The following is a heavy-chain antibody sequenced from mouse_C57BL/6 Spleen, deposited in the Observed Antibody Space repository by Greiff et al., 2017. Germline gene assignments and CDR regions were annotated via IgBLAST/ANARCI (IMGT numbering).Heavy chain of an antibody. J-gene: IGHJ3*01. CDR2: INPSSGYT. CDR3: ARGVDYYGSSWAFAY. D-gene: IGHD1-1*01. Sequence: QVQLQQSGAELAKPGASVKLSCKASGYTFTSYWMHWVKQRPGQGLEWIGYINPSSGYTKYTQKFKDKATLTADKTSSTAYMQLSSLTSEDSAVYYCARGVDYYGSSWAFAYWGQGTLVTVSA. CDR1: GYTFTSYW. V-gene: IGHV1-7*01.